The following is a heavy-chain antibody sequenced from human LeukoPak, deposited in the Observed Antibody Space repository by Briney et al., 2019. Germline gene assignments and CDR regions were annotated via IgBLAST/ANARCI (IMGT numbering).Heavy chain of an antibody. Sequence: ASVKVSCKASGYTFTSYGISWVRQAPGQGLEWVGWISAYNGNTNYAQKLQGRVTMTTDTSTSTAYMELRSLRSDDTAVYYCARDILPGSGSYFHDYWGQGTLVTVSS. V-gene: IGHV1-18*01. CDR3: ARDILPGSGSYFHDY. CDR2: ISAYNGNT. J-gene: IGHJ4*02. CDR1: GYTFTSYG. D-gene: IGHD3-10*01.